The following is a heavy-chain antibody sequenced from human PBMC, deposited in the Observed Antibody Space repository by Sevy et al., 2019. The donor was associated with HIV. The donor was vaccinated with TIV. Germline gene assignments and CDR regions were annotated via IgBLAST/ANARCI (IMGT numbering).Heavy chain of an antibody. Sequence: GRSLRLSCAASGFIFSSYWMSWVRQAPGKGLEWVANINQDGSEKHYADSVKGRFSISRDNAKNSLYVQMKSLRADDTAVYYCARGGCSSTRCYQVEEWFDSWGQGALVTVSS. CDR1: GFIFSSYW. CDR3: ARGGCSSTRCYQVEEWFDS. D-gene: IGHD2-2*01. J-gene: IGHJ5*01. CDR2: INQDGSEK. V-gene: IGHV3-7*01.